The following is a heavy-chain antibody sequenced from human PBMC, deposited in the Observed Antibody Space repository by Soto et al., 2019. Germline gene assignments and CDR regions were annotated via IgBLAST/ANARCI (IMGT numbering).Heavy chain of an antibody. CDR1: GFTFSDYD. V-gene: IGHV3-48*01. CDR2: ISSRSSTI. J-gene: IGHJ1*01. CDR3: ARDGYFGRFQY. Sequence: EVQLVESGGGLVRPGGSLRLSCAASGFTFSDYDMNWVRQAPGKGLEWVSYISSRSSTIYYADSVKGRFTISRDNAKNSLYLQMNSLRAEDTAVYYCARDGYFGRFQYWGQGTLVTVSS. D-gene: IGHD3-10*01.